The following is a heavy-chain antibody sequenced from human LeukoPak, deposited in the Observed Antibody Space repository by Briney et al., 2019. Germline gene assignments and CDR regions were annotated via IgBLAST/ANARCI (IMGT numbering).Heavy chain of an antibody. CDR2: ISSSSNTI. J-gene: IGHJ4*02. CDR3: ARDPHYTSSWYDY. V-gene: IGHV3-48*04. CDR1: GFTFSTYS. D-gene: IGHD6-13*01. Sequence: GGSLRLSCAASGFTFSTYSMNWVRQAPGKGPEWVSYISSSSNTIYYADSVKGRFTISRDNAKNSLYLQMNSLRAEDTAVYYCARDPHYTSSWYDYWGQGTLVTVSS.